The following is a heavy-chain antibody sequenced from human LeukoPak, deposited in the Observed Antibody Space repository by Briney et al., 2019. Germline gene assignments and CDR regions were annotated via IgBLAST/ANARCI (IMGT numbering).Heavy chain of an antibody. Sequence: GGSLRLSCAVSGITLSNYGMSWVRQAPGKGLEWVAGISDSGGRTNYADSVKGRFTISRGNPKNTPYLQMNSLRAEDTAVYFCAKRGVVIRVILVGFHKEAYYFDSWGQGALVTVSS. V-gene: IGHV3-23*01. J-gene: IGHJ4*02. CDR1: GITLSNYG. CDR3: AKRGVVIRVILVGFHKEAYYFDS. D-gene: IGHD3-22*01. CDR2: ISDSGGRT.